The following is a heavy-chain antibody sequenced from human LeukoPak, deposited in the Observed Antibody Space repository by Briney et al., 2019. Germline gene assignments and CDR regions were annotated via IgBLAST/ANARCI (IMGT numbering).Heavy chain of an antibody. J-gene: IGHJ4*02. CDR1: GFTFSSYW. CDR2: IKQDGSEK. V-gene: IGHV3-7*01. CDR3: ARDHELLGQSPFDY. Sequence: GGSLRLSCAASGFTFSSYWMSWVRPAPGKGLEWVANIKQDGSEKYYVDSVKGRFTISRDNAKNSLYLQMNSLRAEDTAVYYCARDHELLGQSPFDYWGQGTLVNVSS. D-gene: IGHD1-26*01.